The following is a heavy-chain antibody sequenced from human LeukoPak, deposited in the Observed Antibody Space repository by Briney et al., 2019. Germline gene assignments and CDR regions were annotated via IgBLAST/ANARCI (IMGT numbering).Heavy chain of an antibody. D-gene: IGHD3-16*01. J-gene: IGHJ4*02. V-gene: IGHV4-59*01. CDR2: IYYSGST. Sequence: NPSETLSLTCTVSGGSISSYYWSWIRQPPGKGLEWIGYIYYSGSTNYNPSLKSRVTISVDTSKNQFSLKLSSVTAADTAVYYCASTPWGSLTTAIGHWGQGTLVTVSS. CDR3: ASTPWGSLTTAIGH. CDR1: GGSISSYY.